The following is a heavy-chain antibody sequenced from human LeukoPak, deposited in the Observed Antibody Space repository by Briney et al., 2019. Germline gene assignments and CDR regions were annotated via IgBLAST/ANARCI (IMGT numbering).Heavy chain of an antibody. D-gene: IGHD4-17*01. CDR1: GFAFSNTY. CDR3: CTESDGTFHI. V-gene: IGHV3-15*01. Sequence: NTGGSLRLSCAASGFAFSNTYMNWVRQAPGIGLEWVGLIKNKADGRITHYAAAVIGRFSISRDDSENTLDLQMNSLKTEDSGVYYCCTESDGTFHIWGQGTMVTVSS. J-gene: IGHJ3*02. CDR2: IKNKADGRIT.